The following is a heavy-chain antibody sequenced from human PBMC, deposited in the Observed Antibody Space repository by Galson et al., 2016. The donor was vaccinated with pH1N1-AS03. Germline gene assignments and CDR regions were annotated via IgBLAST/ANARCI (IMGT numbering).Heavy chain of an antibody. J-gene: IGHJ6*04. D-gene: IGHD5-18*01. CDR1: GYSFSTYS. CDR2: ISGYNGNT. Sequence: SVEVSCKASGYSFSTYSITWVRQAPGRGLEWLGWISGYNGNTNYAQKFHGRVTMTTEKSTSTAYLEVRSLRSDDTAVYYCAKGRETAMIGYGFHLWGKGTTVTVSS. CDR3: AKGRETAMIGYGFHL. V-gene: IGHV1-18*01.